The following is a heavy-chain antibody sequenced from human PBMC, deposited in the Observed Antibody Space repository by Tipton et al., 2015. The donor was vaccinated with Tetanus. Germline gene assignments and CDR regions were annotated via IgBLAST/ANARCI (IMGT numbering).Heavy chain of an antibody. CDR1: GFTFSNYG. CDR2: MSKDGGFK. V-gene: IGHV3-30*18. CDR3: AKDPASRGWFDP. Sequence: SLRLSCAASGFTFSNYGMHWVRQAPGKGLEWVAVMSKDGGFKHYVDSAKGRFTISRDNSKNTVYLQMNSLRDEDTAVYYCAKDPASRGWFDPWGQGTLVSVSS. J-gene: IGHJ5*02.